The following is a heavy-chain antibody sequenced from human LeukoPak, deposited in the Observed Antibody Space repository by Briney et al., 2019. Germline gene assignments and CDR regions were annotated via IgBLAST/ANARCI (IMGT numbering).Heavy chain of an antibody. D-gene: IGHD2-2*01. Sequence: ASVKVSCKASGGTFSSYAISWVRQAPGQGLEWMGGIIPIFGTANYAEKFQGRVTITADESTSTAYMELSSLRSEDTAVYYCARSQDYCSSTSCYLYYIDYWGQGTLVTVSS. V-gene: IGHV1-69*01. CDR1: GGTFSSYA. CDR3: ARSQDYCSSTSCYLYYIDY. J-gene: IGHJ4*02. CDR2: IIPIFGTA.